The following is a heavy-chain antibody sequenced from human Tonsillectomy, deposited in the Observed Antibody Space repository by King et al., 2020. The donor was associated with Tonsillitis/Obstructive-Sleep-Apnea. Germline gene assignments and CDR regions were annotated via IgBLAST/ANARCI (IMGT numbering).Heavy chain of an antibody. Sequence: VQLQQWGAGLLKPSETLSLTCAVYGGSFSGYYWSWIRQPPGKGLEWIGEINQSGGTNYNPSLKSRVTISVDTSKNQFSLKLSSVTAADTAVYYCARVVLDIVVVPATREEYYYYYYMDVWGKGTTVTVSS. CDR3: ARVVLDIVVVPATREEYYYYYYMDV. CDR1: GGSFSGYY. J-gene: IGHJ6*03. CDR2: INQSGGT. D-gene: IGHD2-2*03. V-gene: IGHV4-34*01.